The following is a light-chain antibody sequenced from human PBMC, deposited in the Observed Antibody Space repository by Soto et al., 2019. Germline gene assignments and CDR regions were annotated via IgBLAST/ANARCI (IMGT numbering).Light chain of an antibody. J-gene: IGLJ1*01. V-gene: IGLV2-14*01. Sequence: QSALTQPASVSGSPGQSITISCTGTSSDVGGYNYVSWYQQHPGKAPKLMIYDVSNRPSGVSNRFSGSKSGNTASLIISGLQAEDEADYYCSSYRSRSTLLYVFGTGTKLTVL. CDR3: SSYRSRSTLLYV. CDR1: SSDVGGYNY. CDR2: DVS.